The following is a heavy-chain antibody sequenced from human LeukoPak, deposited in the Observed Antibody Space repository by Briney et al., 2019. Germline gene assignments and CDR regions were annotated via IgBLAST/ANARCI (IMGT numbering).Heavy chain of an antibody. CDR3: ARGYGSGNNWFDP. V-gene: IGHV4-39*01. CDR1: GGSISSSSFY. D-gene: IGHD3-10*01. J-gene: IGHJ5*02. CDR2: IHYSGNT. Sequence: PSETLSLTCTVAGGSISSSSFYWGWIRQPPGKGLEWISSIHYSGNTYYNPSLRSRVTTSVATSKNQISLKLNSVIAADTAVYFCARGYGSGNNWFDPWGQGTLVTVSS.